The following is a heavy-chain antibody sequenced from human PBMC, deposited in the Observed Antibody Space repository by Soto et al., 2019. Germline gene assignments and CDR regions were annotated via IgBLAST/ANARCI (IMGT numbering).Heavy chain of an antibody. J-gene: IGHJ5*02. CDR2: IYHSGST. V-gene: IGHV4-30-2*01. D-gene: IGHD2-2*02. Sequence: ASETLSLTCAVSGGSISSGGYSWSWILQPPGKGLEWIGYIYHSGSTYYNPSLKSRVTISVDRSKNQFSLKLSSVTAADTAVYYCARSRSKGYCSSTSCYTWFSWFDPWGQGTLVTVSS. CDR1: GGSISSGGYS. CDR3: ARSRSKGYCSSTSCYTWFSWFDP.